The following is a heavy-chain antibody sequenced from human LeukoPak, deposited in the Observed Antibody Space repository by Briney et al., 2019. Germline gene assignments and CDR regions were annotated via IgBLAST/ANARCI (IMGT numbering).Heavy chain of an antibody. V-gene: IGHV3-43*02. CDR3: AKGGYTYGGRLFDY. CDR2: ISGDGGAT. J-gene: IGHJ4*02. CDR1: GFTFDDYV. D-gene: IGHD5-18*01. Sequence: GGSLRLSCAASGFTFDDYVMHWVRQAPGKGLEWVSFISGDGGATYYADSAKGRFTISRDSGRKSLYLQMDSLRTEDTALYYCAKGGYTYGGRLFDYWGQGTLVTVSS.